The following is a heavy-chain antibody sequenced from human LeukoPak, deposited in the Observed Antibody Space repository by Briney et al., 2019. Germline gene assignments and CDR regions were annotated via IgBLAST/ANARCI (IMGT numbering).Heavy chain of an antibody. D-gene: IGHD2-2*01. V-gene: IGHV4-34*01. CDR1: GGSFSGYY. J-gene: IGHJ3*02. CDR3: ARGLYCSSTSCYENAFDI. CDR2: INHSGST. Sequence: SETLSLTCAVYGGSFSGYYWSWIRQPPGKGLEWIGEINHSGSTNHSPSLKSRVTISVDTSKNQFSLKLSSVTAADTAVYYCARGLYCSSTSCYENAFDIWGQGTMVTVSS.